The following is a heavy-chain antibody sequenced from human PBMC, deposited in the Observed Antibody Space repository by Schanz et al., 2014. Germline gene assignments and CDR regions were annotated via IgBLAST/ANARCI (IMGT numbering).Heavy chain of an antibody. J-gene: IGHJ4*02. CDR1: GFTVSSNY. V-gene: IGHV3-74*02. CDR3: AATTILAD. CDR2: TSHDGSFT. Sequence: EVQLVESGGGLVQPGGSLRLSCAASGFTVSSNYMSWVRQAPGKGLEWVSRTSHDGSFTTFADSVKGRFTISRDNAKNALYLQMNSLRDEDTAVYYCAATTILADWGQGTLVAVSS. D-gene: IGHD3-3*01.